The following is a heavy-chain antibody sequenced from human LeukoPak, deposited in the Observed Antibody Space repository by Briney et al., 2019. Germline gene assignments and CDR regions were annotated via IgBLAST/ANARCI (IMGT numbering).Heavy chain of an antibody. CDR3: AREPPRATDSPPPTEIDY. J-gene: IGHJ4*02. D-gene: IGHD1-26*01. CDR2: FDPEDGET. Sequence: GASVKVSCKVSGYTLTELSMHWVRQAPGKGLEWMGGFDPEDGETIYAQKFQGRVTITADKSTSTAYMELSSLRSEDTAVYYCAREPPRATDSPPPTEIDYWGQGTLVTVSS. V-gene: IGHV1-24*01. CDR1: GYTLTELS.